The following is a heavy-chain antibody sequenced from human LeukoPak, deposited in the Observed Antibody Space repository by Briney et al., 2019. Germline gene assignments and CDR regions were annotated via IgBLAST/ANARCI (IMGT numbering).Heavy chain of an antibody. D-gene: IGHD3-22*01. V-gene: IGHV1-2*02. CDR2: INPNSGGT. Sequence: ASVKVSCKASGYTFTGYYMHWVRQAPGQGLEWMGWINPNSGGTNYAQKFQGRVTMTRDTSISTAYMELSRLRSDDTAVYYCARGKQSTMIVNWFDPWGQGTLVTVSS. CDR3: ARGKQSTMIVNWFDP. CDR1: GYTFTGYY. J-gene: IGHJ5*02.